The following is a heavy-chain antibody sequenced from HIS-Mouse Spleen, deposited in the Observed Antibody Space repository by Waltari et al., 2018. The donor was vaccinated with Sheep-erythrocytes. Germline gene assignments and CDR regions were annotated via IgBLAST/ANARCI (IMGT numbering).Heavy chain of an antibody. D-gene: IGHD1-1*01. CDR1: GFTSSSLS. CDR3: ARDTGTDAFDI. CDR2: ISSSSSYI. V-gene: IGHV3-21*01. J-gene: IGHJ3*02. Sequence: EVQLVESGGGLVKLGGSLRLSGAASGFTSSSLSMNWVRQAPGKGLEWVSSISSSSSYIYYADSVKGRFTISRDNAKNSLYLQMNSLRAEDTAVYYCARDTGTDAFDIWGQGTMVTVSS.